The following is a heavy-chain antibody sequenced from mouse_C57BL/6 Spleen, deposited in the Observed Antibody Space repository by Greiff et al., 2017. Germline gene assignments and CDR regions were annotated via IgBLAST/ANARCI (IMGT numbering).Heavy chain of an antibody. D-gene: IGHD4-1*01. CDR1: GYTFTSYW. CDR3: ATVAGTGYFDV. CDR2: IHPNSGST. Sequence: QVQLQQPGAELVKPGASVKLSCKASGYTFTSYWMHWVKQRPGQGLEWIGMIHPNSGSTNYNEKFKSKATLTVDKSSSTAYMQLSSLTSEDSAVYYCATVAGTGYFDVWGTGTTVTVSS. V-gene: IGHV1-64*01. J-gene: IGHJ1*03.